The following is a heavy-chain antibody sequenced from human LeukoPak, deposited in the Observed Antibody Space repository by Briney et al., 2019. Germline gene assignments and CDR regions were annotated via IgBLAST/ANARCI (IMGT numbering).Heavy chain of an antibody. V-gene: IGHV4-4*07. CDR2: IYTSGST. CDR3: ARGPYSYDSSGAFDI. Sequence: PETLSLTCTVSGGSISSYCWSWIRQPAGKGLEWIGRIYTSGSTNYNPSLKSRVTMSVDTSKNQFSLKLSSVTAADTAVYFCARGPYSYDSSGAFDIWGQGTMVTVSS. J-gene: IGHJ3*02. D-gene: IGHD3-22*01. CDR1: GGSISSYC.